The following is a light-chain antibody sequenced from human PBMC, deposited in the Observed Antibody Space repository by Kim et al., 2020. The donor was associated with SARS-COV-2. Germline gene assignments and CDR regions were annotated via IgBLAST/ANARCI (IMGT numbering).Light chain of an antibody. Sequence: EIVLTQSPATLSLSPGERATLSCRASQSVSSYLAWYQQEPGQAPRLLIYDASNRATGIPARFSGSGSGTDFTLTISSLEPEDFAVYYCQQRRTFGQGTRLEI. CDR2: DAS. V-gene: IGKV3-11*01. CDR1: QSVSSY. CDR3: QQRRT. J-gene: IGKJ5*01.